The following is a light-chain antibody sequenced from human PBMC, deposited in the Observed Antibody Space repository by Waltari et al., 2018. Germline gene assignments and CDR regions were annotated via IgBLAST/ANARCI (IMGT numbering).Light chain of an antibody. V-gene: IGLV2-23*02. J-gene: IGLJ2*01. CDR2: DVS. Sequence: QSALTQPASVSGSPGPSITISCTGTSSDVGGYNYVSWYQQHPGKAPKLMIYDVSKRPSGVSNRFSGSKSGNTASLTISGLQAVDEADYYCCSYAGSSNVVFGGGTNLTVL. CDR1: SSDVGGYNY. CDR3: CSYAGSSNVV.